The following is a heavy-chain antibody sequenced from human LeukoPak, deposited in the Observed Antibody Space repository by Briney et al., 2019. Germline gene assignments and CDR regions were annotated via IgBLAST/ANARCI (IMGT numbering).Heavy chain of an antibody. CDR2: ISYDGSSK. Sequence: GGSLRLSCAASGFTFSSYAMHWVRQAPGKGLEWVAVISYDGSSKYYADSVKGRFTISRDNSKNTLYLQMNSLRAEDTAVYYCARDEGGSSYFDYWGQGTLVTVSS. D-gene: IGHD6-13*01. V-gene: IGHV3-30-3*01. J-gene: IGHJ4*02. CDR3: ARDEGGSSYFDY. CDR1: GFTFSSYA.